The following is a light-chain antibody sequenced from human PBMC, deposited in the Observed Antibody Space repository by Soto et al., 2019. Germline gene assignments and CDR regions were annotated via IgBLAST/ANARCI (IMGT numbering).Light chain of an antibody. J-gene: IGKJ2*01. V-gene: IGKV1-5*03. CDR2: KAS. Sequence: QLPQPPFTRPPSEGARVTITCRASQSLDDWLAWYQQKPGKAPKLLIYKASSLQSGVPSRFSGSGSGTEFALTISSLQPDDFATYFCQQYSSQSTFGQGTKLEIK. CDR1: QSLDDW. CDR3: QQYSSQST.